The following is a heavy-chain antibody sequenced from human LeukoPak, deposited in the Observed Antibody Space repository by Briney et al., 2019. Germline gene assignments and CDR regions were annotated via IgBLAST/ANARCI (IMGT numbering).Heavy chain of an antibody. Sequence: SETLSLTCAVYGGSFSGYYWSWIRQPPGKGLEWIGEINHSGSTNYNPSLKSRVTISLDTSKNQFSLKLSSVTAADTAVYYCARAPRGGSGSYSNSLDVWGQGTTVTVSS. CDR3: ARAPRGGSGSYSNSLDV. CDR2: INHSGST. D-gene: IGHD3-10*01. CDR1: GGSFSGYY. J-gene: IGHJ6*02. V-gene: IGHV4-34*01.